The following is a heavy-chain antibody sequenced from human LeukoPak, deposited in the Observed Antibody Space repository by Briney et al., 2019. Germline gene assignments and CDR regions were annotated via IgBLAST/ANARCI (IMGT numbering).Heavy chain of an antibody. CDR2: IYCSGST. CDR3: ARGGYSYGI. J-gene: IGHJ4*02. CDR1: GGSISSYY. D-gene: IGHD5-18*01. V-gene: IGHV4-59*01. Sequence: SETLSLTCTVSGGSISSYYWSWIRQPPGKRLGWIGYIYCSGSTNYNPSLKSRVTISVDTSKNQFSLMLTSVTAADTAVYYCARGGYSYGIWGQGTLVTVSS.